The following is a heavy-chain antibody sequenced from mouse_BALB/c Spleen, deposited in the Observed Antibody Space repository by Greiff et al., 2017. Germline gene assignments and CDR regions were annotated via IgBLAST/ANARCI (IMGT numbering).Heavy chain of an antibody. V-gene: IGHV1-69*02. CDR3: TRTDGYPAWFAY. Sequence: QVQLKQPGAELVRPGASVKLSCKASGYTFTSYWINWVKQRPGQGLEWIGNIYPSDSYTNYNQKFKDKATLTVDKSSSTAYMQLSSPTSEDSAVYYCTRTDGYPAWFAYWGQGTLVTVSA. CDR1: GYTFTSYW. J-gene: IGHJ3*01. D-gene: IGHD2-3*01. CDR2: IYPSDSYT.